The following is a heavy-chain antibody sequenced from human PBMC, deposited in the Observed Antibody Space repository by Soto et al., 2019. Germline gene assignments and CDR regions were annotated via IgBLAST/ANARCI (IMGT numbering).Heavy chain of an antibody. V-gene: IGHV1-18*01. J-gene: IGHJ3*02. CDR1: GYTFTGYA. D-gene: IGHD2-2*01. Sequence: QVRLVQSGAEVKKPGASVKVSCKVSGYTFTGYAINWVRQAPGQGLEWMGWISGYSGKTNYAQKFQGRVTMTTDTSTSTAYMELRSLRSDDTALYYCARGCSPGSSTTCYAGIAAFDMWGQGTMVTVSS. CDR3: ARGCSPGSSTTCYAGIAAFDM. CDR2: ISGYSGKT.